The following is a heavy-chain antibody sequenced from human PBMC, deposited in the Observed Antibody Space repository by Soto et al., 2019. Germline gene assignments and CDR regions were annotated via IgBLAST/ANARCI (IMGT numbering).Heavy chain of an antibody. Sequence: ASVKVSCKASGYTFTSYYMHWVRQAPGQGLEWMGIINPSGGSTSYAQKFQGRVTMTRDTSTSTVYMELSSLRSEDTAVYYCARIGVHTAMPRAFDYWGQGTLVTVYS. J-gene: IGHJ4*02. CDR2: INPSGGST. CDR1: GYTFTSYY. D-gene: IGHD5-18*01. V-gene: IGHV1-46*01. CDR3: ARIGVHTAMPRAFDY.